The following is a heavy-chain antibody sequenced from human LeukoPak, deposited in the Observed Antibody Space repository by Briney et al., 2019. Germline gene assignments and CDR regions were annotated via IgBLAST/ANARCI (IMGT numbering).Heavy chain of an antibody. Sequence: PPGGSLRLSCAASGFTFSNYGMSWVRQAPGKGLEWVSGISGSGDKMLYADSVKGRFTISRDSSKSTLHLQMDSLGADDRAVYYCAKDGLGNWGSYSDHWGQGTLVTVSS. J-gene: IGHJ4*02. V-gene: IGHV3-23*01. CDR1: GFTFSNYG. CDR2: ISGSGDKM. D-gene: IGHD3-16*01. CDR3: AKDGLGNWGSYSDH.